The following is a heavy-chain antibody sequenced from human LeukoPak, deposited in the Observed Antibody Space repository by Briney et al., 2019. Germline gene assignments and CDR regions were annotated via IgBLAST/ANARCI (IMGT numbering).Heavy chain of an antibody. J-gene: IGHJ4*02. D-gene: IGHD1/OR15-1a*01. CDR2: IYSGGST. CDR3: AKTFYAEQFDY. CDR1: GFTVSSNY. Sequence: VGSLRLSCAAAGFTVSSNYMSWVRQAPGKGLEWVSVIYSGGSTYYADSVKGRFTISRDNSKNTLYLQMNSLRAEDTAVYYCAKTFYAEQFDYWGQGTLVTVSS. V-gene: IGHV3-66*02.